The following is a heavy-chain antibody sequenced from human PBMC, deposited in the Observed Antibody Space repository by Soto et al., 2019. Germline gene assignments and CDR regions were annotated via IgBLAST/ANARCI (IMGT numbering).Heavy chain of an antibody. CDR1: GFNVGVNY. J-gene: IGHJ4*01. CDR3: AKAPYQSSGYYPL. V-gene: IGHV3-66*01. Sequence: GGSLRLSCTASGFNVGVNYMSWVRQAPGKGLEWVSVMYSGGSTDYADSVKGRFTISRDNSKNTLYLQMDSLGAEDTAVYYCAKAPYQSSGYYPLWGHGTLVTVSS. CDR2: MYSGGST. D-gene: IGHD3-22*01.